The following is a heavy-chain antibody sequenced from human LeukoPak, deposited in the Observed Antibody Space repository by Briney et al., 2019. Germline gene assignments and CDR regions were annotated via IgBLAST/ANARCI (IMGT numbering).Heavy chain of an antibody. Sequence: GGSLRLSCTASGFTFGDYAMSWFRQAPGKGLEWVSSISSSSSYIYYADSVKGRFTISRDNAKNSLYLQMNSLRAEDTAVYYCASGYDSSGYPDYWGQGTLVTVSS. CDR3: ASGYDSSGYPDY. D-gene: IGHD3-22*01. CDR2: ISSSSSYI. CDR1: GFTFGDYA. V-gene: IGHV3-21*01. J-gene: IGHJ4*02.